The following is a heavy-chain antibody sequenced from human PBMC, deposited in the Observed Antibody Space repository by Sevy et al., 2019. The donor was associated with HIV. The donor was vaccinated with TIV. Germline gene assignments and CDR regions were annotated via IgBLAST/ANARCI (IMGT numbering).Heavy chain of an antibody. CDR1: GFTFSIYI. CDR3: AREGCTQPHDY. D-gene: IGHD2-8*01. CDR2: FCFGGSKI. J-gene: IGHJ4*02. V-gene: IGHV3-23*01. Sequence: GGSLRLSCAASGFTFSIYIMSWVRQAPGKGLEWVSTFCFGGSKIYYADSAKGRFTISRDNSRNTVYLQMNSLRADDTAVYYCAREGCTQPHDYWGQGTLVTVSS.